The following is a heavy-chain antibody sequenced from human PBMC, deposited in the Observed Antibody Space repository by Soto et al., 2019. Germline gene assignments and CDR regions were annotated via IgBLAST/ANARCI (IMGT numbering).Heavy chain of an antibody. D-gene: IGHD2-8*01. CDR3: VSWVSAHFDN. CDR1: GFTLDNG. Sequence: EVQVLESGGALVQPGGSLRLSCAASGFTLDNGMTWVRQAPGKGLEWISTIDYSGANTHYADSVKGRFTMSRDKSRNTVALQMSNLRDEDTALYYCVSWVSAHFDNWGQGTLVTVSS. V-gene: IGHV3-23*01. J-gene: IGHJ4*02. CDR2: IDYSGANT.